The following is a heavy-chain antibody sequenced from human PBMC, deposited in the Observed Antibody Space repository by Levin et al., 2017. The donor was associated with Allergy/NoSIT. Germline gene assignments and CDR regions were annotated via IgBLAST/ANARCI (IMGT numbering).Heavy chain of an antibody. CDR2: ISSSSTYI. CDR1: GFTFSGYT. J-gene: IGHJ3*02. CDR3: AGDGSYDTLDI. Sequence: GESLKISCAASGFTFSGYTLNWVRQAPGKGLEWVSSISSSSTYIYYADSLKGRFTISRDDAKNSLSLQMNSLRVEDTAVYYCAGDGSYDTLDIWGQGTMVTVSS. V-gene: IGHV3-21*01. D-gene: IGHD6-6*01.